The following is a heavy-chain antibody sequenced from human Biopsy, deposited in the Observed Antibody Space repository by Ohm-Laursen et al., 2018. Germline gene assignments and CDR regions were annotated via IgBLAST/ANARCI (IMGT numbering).Heavy chain of an antibody. Sequence: GSLRLSCAASGFTFSGHAMSWVRQAPGKGLECVSVINGSGGSTYYADPVKGRFTTSRDNSKNTLYLQMNSLRAEDTAMYYCARDLYDFCGGCPFDPWGQGTLVTVS. CDR2: INGSGGST. J-gene: IGHJ5*02. CDR3: ARDLYDFCGGCPFDP. D-gene: IGHD3-3*01. V-gene: IGHV3-23*01. CDR1: GFTFSGHA.